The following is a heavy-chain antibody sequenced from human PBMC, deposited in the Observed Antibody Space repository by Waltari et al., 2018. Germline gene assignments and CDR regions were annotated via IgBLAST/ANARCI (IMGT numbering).Heavy chain of an antibody. CDR2: IYPGDSDT. D-gene: IGHD3-22*01. CDR3: ARVVYDSSGYYYAYFDY. J-gene: IGHJ4*02. V-gene: IGHV5-51*01. CDR1: GYSFTSYW. Sequence: EVQLVQSGAEVKKPGESLKISCKGSGYSFTSYWIGWVRQMPGKGLEWKGIIYPGDSDTRYSPSFQGQVTISADKSISTAYLQWSSLKASDTAMYYCARVVYDSSGYYYAYFDYWGQGTLVTVSS.